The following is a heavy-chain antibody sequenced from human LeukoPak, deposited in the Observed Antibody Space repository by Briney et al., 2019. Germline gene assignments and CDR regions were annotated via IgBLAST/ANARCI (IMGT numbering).Heavy chain of an antibody. CDR1: GFTFSSHW. CDR3: ATTYS. V-gene: IGHV3-7*03. J-gene: IGHJ4*02. Sequence: GGSLRLSCTASGFTFSSHWMSCVRQAPGKGLEWVANIKEDGSEDYYMDSVKGRFTISRYNAKNSLFLQMNSLEAEDTAVYYCATTYSWGQGTLVTVSS. CDR2: IKEDGSED.